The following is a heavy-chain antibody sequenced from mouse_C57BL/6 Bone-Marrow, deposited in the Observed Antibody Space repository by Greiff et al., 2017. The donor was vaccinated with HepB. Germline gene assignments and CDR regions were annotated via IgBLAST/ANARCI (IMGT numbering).Heavy chain of an antibody. D-gene: IGHD2-3*01. CDR1: GFTFSSYA. CDR2: ISDGGSYT. V-gene: IGHV5-4*01. Sequence: EVQRVESGGGLVKPGGSLKLSCAASGFTFSSYAMSWVRQTPEKRLEWVATISDGGSYTYYPDNVKGRFTISRDNAKNNLYLQMSHLKSEDTAMYYCARDGYDGYYVSAWFAYWGQGTLVTVSA. J-gene: IGHJ3*01. CDR3: ARDGYDGYYVSAWFAY.